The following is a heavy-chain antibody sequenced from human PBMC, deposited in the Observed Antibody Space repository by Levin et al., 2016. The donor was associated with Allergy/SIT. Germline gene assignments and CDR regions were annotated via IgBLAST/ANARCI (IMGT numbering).Heavy chain of an antibody. V-gene: IGHV3-30*18. J-gene: IGHJ6*03. CDR3: AKVLGNLYYYYMDV. CDR2: ISYDGSNK. D-gene: IGHD4-23*01. Sequence: WIRQPPGKGLEWVAVISYDGSNKYYADSVKGRFTISRDNSKNTLYLQMNSLRAEDTAVYYCAKVLGNLYYYYMDVWGKGTTVTVSS.